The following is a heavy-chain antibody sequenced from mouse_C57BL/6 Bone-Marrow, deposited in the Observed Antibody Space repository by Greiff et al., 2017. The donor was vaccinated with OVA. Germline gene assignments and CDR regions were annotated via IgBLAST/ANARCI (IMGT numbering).Heavy chain of an antibody. CDR1: GYTFTSYW. CDR3: ARRGTVVATDWYFDV. J-gene: IGHJ1*03. D-gene: IGHD1-1*01. CDR2: IDPSDSYT. V-gene: IGHV1-69*01. Sequence: QVQLKQSGAELVMPGASVKLSCKASGYTFTSYWMHWVKQRPGQGLEWIGEIDPSDSYTNYNQKFKGKSTLTVDKSSSTAYMQLSSLTSEDSAVYYCARRGTVVATDWYFDVWGTGTTVTVSS.